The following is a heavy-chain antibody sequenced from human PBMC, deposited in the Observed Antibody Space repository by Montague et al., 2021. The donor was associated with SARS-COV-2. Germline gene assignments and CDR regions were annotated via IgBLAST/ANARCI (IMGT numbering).Heavy chain of an antibody. D-gene: IGHD1-26*01. J-gene: IGHJ6*02. Sequence: PALVKPTQTLTLTCTFSGFSLSTSGMCVSWIRQPPGKALEWLALIDWDDDKYYSTSQKTRLTISKDTSKNQVVLTMTNMDPVDTATYYCARSKWELLTSYYYGMDVWGQGTTVTVSS. CDR2: IDWDDDK. CDR1: GFSLSTSGMC. CDR3: ARSKWELLTSYYYGMDV. V-gene: IGHV2-70*01.